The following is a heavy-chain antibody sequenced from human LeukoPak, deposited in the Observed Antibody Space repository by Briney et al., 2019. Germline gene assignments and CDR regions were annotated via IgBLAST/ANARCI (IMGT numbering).Heavy chain of an antibody. V-gene: IGHV1-2*02. D-gene: IGHD3-3*01. CDR2: INPNSGGT. Sequence: ASVKVSCKASGYSFTDFFIHWVRRAPGQGLEWMGLINPNSGGTVNPQKFQGRVTMTRDMSITTAFMELSTLRSDDTALYYCTRGLPIFAVAPSVAFDIWGQGTMVTVSS. CDR1: GYSFTDFF. CDR3: TRGLPIFAVAPSVAFDI. J-gene: IGHJ3*02.